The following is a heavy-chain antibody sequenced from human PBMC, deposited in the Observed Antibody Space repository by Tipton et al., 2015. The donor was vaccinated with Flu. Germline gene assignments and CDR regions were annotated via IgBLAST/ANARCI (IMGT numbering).Heavy chain of an antibody. CDR2: INPNSGGT. CDR1: GYTFTSYG. V-gene: IGHV1-2*06. CDR3: ARSPQGSPVDY. Sequence: QVQLVQSGAEVKKPGASVKVSCKASGYTFTSYGISWVRQAPGQGLEWMGRINPNSGGTNYAQKFQGRVTMTRDTSISTAYMELSRLRSDDTAVYYCARSPQGSPVDYWGQGTLVTVSS. J-gene: IGHJ4*02. D-gene: IGHD6-13*01.